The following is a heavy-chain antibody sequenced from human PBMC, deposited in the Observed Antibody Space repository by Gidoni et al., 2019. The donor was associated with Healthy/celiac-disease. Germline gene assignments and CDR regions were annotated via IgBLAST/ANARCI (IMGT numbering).Heavy chain of an antibody. CDR2: INHSGST. CDR1: GGSFSGYY. V-gene: IGHV4-34*01. CDR3: ARRPADCSGGSCYSVRGRNPHPIDY. Sequence: QVQLQQWGAGLLKPSETLSLTCAVYGGSFSGYYWSWIRPPPGKGLEWIGEINHSGSTNYNPSLKSRVTISVDTSKNQFSLKLSSVTAADTAVYYCARRPADCSGGSCYSVRGRNPHPIDYWGQGTLVTVSS. D-gene: IGHD2-15*01. J-gene: IGHJ4*02.